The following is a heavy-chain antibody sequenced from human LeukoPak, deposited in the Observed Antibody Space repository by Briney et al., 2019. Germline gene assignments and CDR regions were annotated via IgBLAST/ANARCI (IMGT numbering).Heavy chain of an antibody. D-gene: IGHD3-16*01. CDR3: ARTLDMSGAGGVYYYYMDV. V-gene: IGHV1-69*02. CDR1: GGTFSSYT. J-gene: IGHJ6*03. Sequence: SVKVSCKASGGTFSSYTISWVRQAPGQGLEWMGRIIPILGIANYAQKFQGRVTITADKSTSTAYMELSSLRSEDTAVYYCARTLDMSGAGGVYYYYMDVWGKGTTVTVSS. CDR2: IIPILGIA.